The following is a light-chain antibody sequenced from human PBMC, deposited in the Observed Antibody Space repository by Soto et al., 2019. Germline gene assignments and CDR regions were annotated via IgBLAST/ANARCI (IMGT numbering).Light chain of an antibody. J-gene: IGLJ2*01. V-gene: IGLV1-51*01. CDR3: GTWDSSLSVGV. CDR1: SSNIGKSY. CDR2: DNN. Sequence: VVTQPPSVSAAPGQKVTISCSGSSSNIGKSYVAWYQQLPGTAPKLLIYDNNKRPSGIPDRFSGSKSGTSATLGITGLQTGDEADYYCGTWDSSLSVGVFGGGTKLTVL.